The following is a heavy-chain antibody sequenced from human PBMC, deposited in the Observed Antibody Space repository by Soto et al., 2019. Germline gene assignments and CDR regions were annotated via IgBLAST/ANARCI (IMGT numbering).Heavy chain of an antibody. J-gene: IGHJ6*02. CDR1: GGSISSYY. Sequence: SETLSLTCTVSGGSISSYYWSWIRQPPGKGLEWIGYIYYSGSTNYNPSLKSRVTISVDTSKNQFSLKLSSVTAADTAVYYCARYSAGTWVAATLYYYGMDVWGQGTTVTVS. CDR3: ARYSAGTWVAATLYYYGMDV. D-gene: IGHD2-15*01. CDR2: IYYSGST. V-gene: IGHV4-59*01.